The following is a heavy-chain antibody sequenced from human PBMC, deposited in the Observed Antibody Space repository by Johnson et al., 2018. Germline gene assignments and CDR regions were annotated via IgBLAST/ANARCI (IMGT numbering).Heavy chain of an antibody. V-gene: IGHV3-49*04. CDR1: GFTFSSYS. CDR2: IRSKAYGGTT. CDR3: TKTCGGDCYYFQH. D-gene: IGHD2-21*02. J-gene: IGHJ1*01. Sequence: VQLVQSGGGLVKPGGSLRLSCAASGFTFSSYSMNWVRQAPGKGLEWVGFIRSKAYGGTTEYAASVKGRFTISRDDSKTIAYLKMNSLKTEDTAVYYCTKTCGGDCYYFQHWGQGTLVTVSS.